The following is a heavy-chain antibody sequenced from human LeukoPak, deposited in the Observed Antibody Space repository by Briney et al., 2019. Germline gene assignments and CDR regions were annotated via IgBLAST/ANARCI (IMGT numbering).Heavy chain of an antibody. D-gene: IGHD1-26*01. CDR2: INSDGSST. J-gene: IGHJ3*02. V-gene: IGHV3-74*01. CDR3: AREELLYAFDI. CDR1: GFTFSSYW. Sequence: GWSLRLSCAASGFTFSSYWMHWVRQAPGKGLVWVSRINSDGSSTSYADSVKGRFTISRDNAKNTLYLQMNSLRAEDTAVYYCAREELLYAFDIWGQGTMVTVSS.